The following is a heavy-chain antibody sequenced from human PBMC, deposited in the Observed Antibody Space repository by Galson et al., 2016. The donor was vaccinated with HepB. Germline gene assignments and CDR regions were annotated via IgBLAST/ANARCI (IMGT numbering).Heavy chain of an antibody. J-gene: IGHJ5*01. CDR2: ITSSGSSK. D-gene: IGHD6-19*01. CDR1: GFTFSRYS. V-gene: IGHV3-48*01. Sequence: SLRLSCAASGFTFSRYSMNWVRQAPGKGLEWVSYITSSGSSKYDAESVEGRFTISRNNAKNTLYLQMNSLRAEDTAVYYCARERSPGRLPMDGTDSWGQGTLVTVS. CDR3: ARERSPGRLPMDGTDS.